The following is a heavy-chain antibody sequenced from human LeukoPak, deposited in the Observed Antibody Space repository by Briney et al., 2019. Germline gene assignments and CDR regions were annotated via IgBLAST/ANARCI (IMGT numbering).Heavy chain of an antibody. J-gene: IGHJ5*02. CDR2: INPNSGGT. CDR3: ARGLLPPGYSSSRNWFDP. V-gene: IGHV1-2*02. Sequence: GASVKVSCKASGYTFTGYYMHWVRQAPGQGLEWMGWINPNSGGTNYAQKFQGRVTMTRDTSISTAYMELSRLRSDDTAVYYCARGLLPPGYSSSRNWFDPCGQGTLVTVSS. CDR1: GYTFTGYY. D-gene: IGHD6-13*01.